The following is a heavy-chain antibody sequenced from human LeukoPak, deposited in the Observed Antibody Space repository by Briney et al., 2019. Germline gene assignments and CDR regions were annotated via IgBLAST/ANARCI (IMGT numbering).Heavy chain of an antibody. Sequence: PGGSLRLSCAASGFTFYNYAMSWVRQAPGKGPEWVSSISSSGGSTYYADSVKGRFTISRDNSKNTLYLQMNSLRAKDTAVFYCAKSSLLEWLSRQSWFDPWGQGTLVTVSS. CDR3: AKSSLLEWLSRQSWFDP. J-gene: IGHJ5*02. CDR2: ISSSGGST. V-gene: IGHV3-23*01. D-gene: IGHD3-3*01. CDR1: GFTFYNYA.